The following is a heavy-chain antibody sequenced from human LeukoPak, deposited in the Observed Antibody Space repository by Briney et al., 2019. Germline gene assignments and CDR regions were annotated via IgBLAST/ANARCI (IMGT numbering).Heavy chain of an antibody. CDR2: INPNSGNT. Sequence: ASVKVSCKASGYTFTGYYMHWVRQAPGQGLEWMGWINPNSGNTGYAQKFQGRVTMTRNTSISTAYMELSSLRSEDTAVYYCARAYGSGRYYYYYGMDVWGQGTTVTVSS. CDR3: ARAYGSGRYYYYYGMDV. D-gene: IGHD3-10*01. CDR1: GYTFTGYY. J-gene: IGHJ6*02. V-gene: IGHV1-8*02.